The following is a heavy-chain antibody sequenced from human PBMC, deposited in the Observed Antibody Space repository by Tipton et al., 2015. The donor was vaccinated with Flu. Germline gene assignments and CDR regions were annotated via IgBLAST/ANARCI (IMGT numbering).Heavy chain of an antibody. D-gene: IGHD2-15*01. CDR2: INPNTGGT. Sequence: QLVQSGAEVKKPGASVKVSCKASGYTFTGYYLHWVRQAPGQGLEWMGRINPNTGGTNYAQIFQGRVTVTRDTSITTSYMELTRLPSDDAAVYYCALTVDDSGATSPRYFHYWGQGTLVTVSS. J-gene: IGHJ1*01. CDR3: ALTVDDSGATSPRYFHY. CDR1: GYTFTGYY. V-gene: IGHV1-2*06.